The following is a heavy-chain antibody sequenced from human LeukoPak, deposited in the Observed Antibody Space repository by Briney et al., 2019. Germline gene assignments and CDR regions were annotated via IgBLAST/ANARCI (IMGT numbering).Heavy chain of an antibody. D-gene: IGHD3-22*01. CDR1: DDSITMYY. Sequence: SETLSLTCTVSDDSITMYYWTWIRQPPGKGLEWIGYIYYSGSTNYNPSLKSRVTISVDTSKNQFSLKLSSVTAADTAVYYCARAGSGSAFDIWGQGTMVTVSS. CDR2: IYYSGST. V-gene: IGHV4-59*01. CDR3: ARAGSGSAFDI. J-gene: IGHJ3*02.